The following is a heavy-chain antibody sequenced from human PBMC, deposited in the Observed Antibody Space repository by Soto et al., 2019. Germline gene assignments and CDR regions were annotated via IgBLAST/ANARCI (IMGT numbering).Heavy chain of an antibody. CDR2: ISSSSTYI. CDR1: GFTFSSYS. Sequence: EVQLVESGGGLVKPGGSLRLSCAASGFTFSSYSMNWVRQAPGKGLEWVSSISSSSTYIYYSDSVKGRFTISRDNAKNSLYLQMNSLRAEDTAVYYCAYTLWDYDFWNWGQGTLVTVSS. CDR3: AYTLWDYDFWN. D-gene: IGHD3-3*01. V-gene: IGHV3-21*01. J-gene: IGHJ4*02.